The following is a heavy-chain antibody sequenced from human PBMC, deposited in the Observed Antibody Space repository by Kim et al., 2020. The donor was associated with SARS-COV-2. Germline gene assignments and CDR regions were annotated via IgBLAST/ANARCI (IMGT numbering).Heavy chain of an antibody. CDR3: ARDRTLRGYYGMDV. CDR1: GYTFTSYA. J-gene: IGHJ6*02. Sequence: ASVKVSCKASGYTFTSYAMHWVRQAPGQRLEWMGWINAGNGNTKYSQKFQGRVTITRDTSASTAYMELSSLRSEDTAVYYCARDRTLRGYYGMDVWGQGTTVTVSS. V-gene: IGHV1-3*01. CDR2: INAGNGNT.